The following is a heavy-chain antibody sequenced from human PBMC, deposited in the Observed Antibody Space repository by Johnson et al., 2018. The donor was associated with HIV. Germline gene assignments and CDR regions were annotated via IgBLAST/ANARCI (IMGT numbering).Heavy chain of an antibody. CDR3: AAYYDFWSGSYTSGFDI. CDR2: VWSDGINK. D-gene: IGHD3-3*01. CDR1: GFTFSSYG. V-gene: IGHV3-33*01. J-gene: IGHJ3*02. Sequence: QVQLVESGGGVVQPGRSLRLSCAASGFTFSSYGMHWVRQAPGKGLEWVAVVWSDGINKYYADSVRGRFTISRDNSKNTVFLQMNSLRPEDTAMYYCAAYYDFWSGSYTSGFDIWGQGTMVTVSS.